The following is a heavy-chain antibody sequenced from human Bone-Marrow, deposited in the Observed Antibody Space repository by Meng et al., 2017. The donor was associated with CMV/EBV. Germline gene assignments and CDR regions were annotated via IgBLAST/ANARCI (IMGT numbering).Heavy chain of an antibody. CDR1: GFTVSSNY. Sequence: EVQLVEAGXXXXXPXGSXRLSCAASGFTVSSNYMSWVRQAPGKGLEWVSVIYSGGSTYYADSVKGRFTISRDNSKNTLYLQMNSLRAEDTAVYYCARDRGGYYYFDYWGQGTLVTVSS. CDR2: IYSGGST. D-gene: IGHD5-24*01. V-gene: IGHV3-66*01. J-gene: IGHJ4*02. CDR3: ARDRGGYYYFDY.